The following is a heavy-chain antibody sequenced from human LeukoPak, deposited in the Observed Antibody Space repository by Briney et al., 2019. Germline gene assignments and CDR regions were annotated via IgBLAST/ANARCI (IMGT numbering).Heavy chain of an antibody. CDR3: ASGSLGDGYGVGDYYQYMDV. CDR1: GYTFTSYY. D-gene: IGHD5-24*01. CDR2: INPSGGST. V-gene: IGHV1-46*01. J-gene: IGHJ6*03. Sequence: GASVKVSCKASGYTFTSYYMHWVRQAPGQGLEWMGIINPSGGSTSYAQKFQGRVTMTRDMSTSTVYMELSSLRSEDTAVYYCASGSLGDGYGVGDYYQYMDVWGKGTTVTVSS.